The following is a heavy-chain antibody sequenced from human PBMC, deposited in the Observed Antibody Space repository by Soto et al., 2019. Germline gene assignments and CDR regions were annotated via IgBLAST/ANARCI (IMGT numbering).Heavy chain of an antibody. J-gene: IGHJ4*02. CDR1: GYTLTELS. CDR2: FDPEDGET. D-gene: IGHD3-22*01. Sequence: ASVKVSCKVSGYTLTELSMHWVRQAPGKGLEWMGGFDPEDGETIYAQKFQGRVTMTEDTPTDTAYMELSSLRSEDTAVYYCATMKLGYYSYYFDYWGQGTLVTVSS. V-gene: IGHV1-24*01. CDR3: ATMKLGYYSYYFDY.